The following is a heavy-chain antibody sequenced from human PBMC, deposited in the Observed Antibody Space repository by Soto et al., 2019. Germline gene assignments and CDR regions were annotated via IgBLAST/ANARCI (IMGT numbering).Heavy chain of an antibody. D-gene: IGHD3-10*01. CDR2: INHSGST. CDR3: ARVLDGSGSYYSYYDY. V-gene: IGHV4-34*01. J-gene: IGHJ4*02. CDR1: GGSFSGYY. Sequence: QVQLQQWGAGLLKPSETLSLTCAVYGGSFSGYYWSWIRQPPGKGLEWIGEINHSGSTNYNPSLKSRVTISVDTSKNQFSLKLSSVTAADTAVYYCARVLDGSGSYYSYYDYWGQGTLVTVSS.